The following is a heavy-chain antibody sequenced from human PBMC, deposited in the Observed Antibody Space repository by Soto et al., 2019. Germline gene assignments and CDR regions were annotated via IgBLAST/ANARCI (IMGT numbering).Heavy chain of an antibody. J-gene: IGHJ4*02. CDR2: YDPEDAKT. D-gene: IGHD1-1*01. CDR3: ASQNWRWREQFDH. V-gene: IGHV1-24*01. CDR1: GYTLLELS. Sequence: ASVKVSCKLSGYTLLELSIHWVRQAPGKGLEWMGGYDPEDAKTVYAQKSQGRVIMTEDTSTNTAYLEVRGLRCEDTAVYYCASQNWRWREQFDHWGQGTLVTVSS.